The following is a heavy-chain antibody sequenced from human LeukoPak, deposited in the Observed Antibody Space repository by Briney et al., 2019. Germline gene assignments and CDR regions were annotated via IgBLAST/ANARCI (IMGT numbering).Heavy chain of an antibody. CDR3: ARERNVLLWFGELSRYFGELGWFDP. V-gene: IGHV4-4*07. Sequence: SETLSLTCTVSGGSTSSYYWSWIRQPPGKGLEWIGRIYTSGSTNYNPSLKSRVTMSVDTSKNQFSLKLSSVTAADTAVYYCARERNVLLWFGELSRYFGELGWFDPWGQGTLVTVSS. D-gene: IGHD3-10*01. CDR1: GGSTSSYY. CDR2: IYTSGST. J-gene: IGHJ5*02.